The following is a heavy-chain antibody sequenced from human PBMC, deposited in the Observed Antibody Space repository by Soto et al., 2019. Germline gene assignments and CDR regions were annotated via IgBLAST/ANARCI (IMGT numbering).Heavy chain of an antibody. CDR3: ARDYEEDTYYYGMDV. D-gene: IGHD3-3*01. CDR1: GGSIMSSNW. CDR2: IYPSGST. Sequence: SEPLSLTCAVSGGSIMSSNWWRWVRQPPGKGLEWIGEIYPSGSTNYNPSLKSRVTISVDKSKNQFSLKLSSVTAADTAVYYCARDYEEDTYYYGMDVWGQGTTVTVSS. J-gene: IGHJ6*02. V-gene: IGHV4-4*02.